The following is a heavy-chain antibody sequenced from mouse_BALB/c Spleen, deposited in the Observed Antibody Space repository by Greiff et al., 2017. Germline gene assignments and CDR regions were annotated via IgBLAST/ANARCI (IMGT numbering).Heavy chain of an antibody. Sequence: LVESGPELVKPGASVRISCKASGYTFTSYYIHWVKQRPGQGLEWIGWIYPGNVNTKYNEKFKGKATLTADKSSSTAYMQLSSLTSEDSAVYFCSRSPRGGGIYAMDYWGQGTSVTVSS. V-gene: IGHV1S56*01. CDR2: IYPGNVNT. CDR3: SRSPRGGGIYAMDY. J-gene: IGHJ4*01. CDR1: GYTFTSYY.